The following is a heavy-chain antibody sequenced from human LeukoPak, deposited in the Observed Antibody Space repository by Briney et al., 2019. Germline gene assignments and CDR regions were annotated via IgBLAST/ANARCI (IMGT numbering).Heavy chain of an antibody. Sequence: ASVKVSCKASGYTFSSYYMHWVRQAPGQGLEWMGWINPNSGGTNYAQKFQGRVTMTRDTSISTAYMELSRLRSDDTAVYYCARGGITIFGVVSTSNWFDPWGQGTLVTVSS. D-gene: IGHD3-3*01. CDR1: GYTFSSYY. CDR2: INPNSGGT. J-gene: IGHJ5*02. CDR3: ARGGITIFGVVSTSNWFDP. V-gene: IGHV1-2*02.